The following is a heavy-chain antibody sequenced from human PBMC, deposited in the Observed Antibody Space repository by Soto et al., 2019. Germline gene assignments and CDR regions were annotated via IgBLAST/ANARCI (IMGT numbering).Heavy chain of an antibody. CDR2: ISSSSSTI. V-gene: IGHV3-48*01. D-gene: IGHD1-7*01. J-gene: IGHJ6*03. Sequence: EVQLVESGGGLVQPGGSLRLSCAASGFTFCSYSMNWVRQAPGKGLEWVSYISSSSSTIYYADSVKGRFISSTDNAKKSLYQQMNSPRAEDTAVDYCSIIIGTTETIYFYFMDVWGKGATVTVSS. CDR3: SIIIGTTETIYFYFMDV. CDR1: GFTFCSYS.